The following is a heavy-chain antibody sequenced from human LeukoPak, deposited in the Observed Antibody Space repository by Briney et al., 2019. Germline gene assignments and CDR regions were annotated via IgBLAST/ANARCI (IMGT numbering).Heavy chain of an antibody. CDR2: ISPNSGGT. V-gene: IGHV1-2*02. CDR1: GFTFSGYY. J-gene: IGHJ4*02. CDR3: AREPSGSGGYDY. Sequence: ASVKVSCKASGFTFSGYYMHWVRQAPGQGLEWMAWISPNSGGTNYVQKFQGRVTVTRDTSISTDYMEISGLTSDDTAPYYCAREPSGSGGYDYWGQGTLVTVSS. D-gene: IGHD3-10*01.